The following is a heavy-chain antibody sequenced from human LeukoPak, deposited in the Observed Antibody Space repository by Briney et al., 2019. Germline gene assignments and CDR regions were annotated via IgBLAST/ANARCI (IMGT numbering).Heavy chain of an antibody. Sequence: SETLSLTCTVSGGSIRSYYWTWIRQPPGKGLEWIGYIYYSGTTNYSPSLKSRATMSVDTSKNQFSLRLSSVTAADTAVYYCARGSSPSSFDPWGQGTLVTVSS. V-gene: IGHV4-59*01. J-gene: IGHJ5*02. D-gene: IGHD2-2*01. CDR3: ARGSSPSSFDP. CDR2: IYYSGTT. CDR1: GGSIRSYY.